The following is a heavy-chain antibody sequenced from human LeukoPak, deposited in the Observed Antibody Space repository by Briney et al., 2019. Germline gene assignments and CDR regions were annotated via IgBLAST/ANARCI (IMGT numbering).Heavy chain of an antibody. D-gene: IGHD3-10*01. V-gene: IGHV1-2*02. J-gene: IGHJ4*02. CDR1: GYTFTDYY. CDR2: INPNKGGT. CDR3: AREGTGVWFGEFRPIDY. Sequence: GASVKVSCKASGYTFTDYYMHWVRQAPGQGLEWMGWINPNKGGTKYAQKFQGRVTMTRDTSISTAYMELCRLRSDDTAVYYCAREGTGVWFGEFRPIDYWGQGTLVTVPS.